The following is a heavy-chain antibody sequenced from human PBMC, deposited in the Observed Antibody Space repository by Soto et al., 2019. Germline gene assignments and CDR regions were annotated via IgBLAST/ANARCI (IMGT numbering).Heavy chain of an antibody. J-gene: IGHJ4*02. D-gene: IGHD6-19*01. CDR2: ISSSSSYI. CDR3: AIAVAGGY. V-gene: IGHV3-21*01. CDR1: GFTFSSYS. Sequence: EVQLVESGGGLVKPGGSLRLSCAASGFTFSSYSMNLVRQAPGKGLEWVSSISSSSSYIYSADSVKGRFTISRDNAKHSLYLQMNSLRAEDTAVYYCAIAVAGGYWGQGTLVTVSS.